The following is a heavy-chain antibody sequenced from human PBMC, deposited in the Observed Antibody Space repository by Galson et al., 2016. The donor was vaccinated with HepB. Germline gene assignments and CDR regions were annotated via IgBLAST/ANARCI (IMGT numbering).Heavy chain of an antibody. CDR1: GYTFTSYG. V-gene: IGHV1-18*04. J-gene: IGHJ4*02. CDR2: ISAYNGNT. D-gene: IGHD1-7*01. CDR3: AREGNYVDFDY. Sequence: SVKVSCKASGYTFTSYGISWVRQAPGQGLEWMGWISAYNGNTNYAQKLQGRVTMTTDTSTSTAYTELRSLRSDDTAVYYCAREGNYVDFDYWGRGTLVTVSS.